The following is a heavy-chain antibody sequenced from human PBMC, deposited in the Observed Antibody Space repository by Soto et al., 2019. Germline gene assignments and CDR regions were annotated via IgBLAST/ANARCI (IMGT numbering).Heavy chain of an antibody. D-gene: IGHD3-9*01. CDR3: ARLYFDWAGFDY. CDR2: IYYSGST. V-gene: IGHV4-31*03. J-gene: IGHJ4*02. CDR1: GGSISSGGYY. Sequence: QVQLQESGPGLVKPSQTLSLTCTVSGGSISSGGYYWSWIRQHPGKGLEWIGYIYYSGSTYYNPSLKRRVTISVDTSKIQFSLKLSSVTAADTAVYYCARLYFDWAGFDYWGQGTLVTVSS.